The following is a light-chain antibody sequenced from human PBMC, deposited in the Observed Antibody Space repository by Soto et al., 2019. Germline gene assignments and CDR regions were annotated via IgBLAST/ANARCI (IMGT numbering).Light chain of an antibody. J-gene: IGLJ3*02. CDR2: EVI. CDR3: CSYAASNNWV. Sequence: QSVLTQPPSASGSPGQSVTISCTGTSSDVGGYNYVSWYQQHPGKAPKLMIYEVIKRPSGVPDLFSGSKSDNRASLTVSGLQAEDDADYYCCSYAASNNWVFGGGTKLTVL. CDR1: SSDVGGYNY. V-gene: IGLV2-8*01.